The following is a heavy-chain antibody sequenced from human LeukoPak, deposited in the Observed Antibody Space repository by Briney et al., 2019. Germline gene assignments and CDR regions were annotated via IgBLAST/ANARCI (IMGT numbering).Heavy chain of an antibody. CDR2: IKQDGIEK. V-gene: IGHV3-7*01. CDR1: RFTFSSYW. CDR3: AREGMVRGVPDAFDL. D-gene: IGHD3-10*01. Sequence: GGSLRLSCAASRFTFSSYWMDWVRQVPGKGLEWVANIKQDGIEKYFVGSVKGRFDISRDNAKNSLYLQMNSLRVEDTAVYYCAREGMVRGVPDAFDLWGQGTMVTVSS. J-gene: IGHJ3*01.